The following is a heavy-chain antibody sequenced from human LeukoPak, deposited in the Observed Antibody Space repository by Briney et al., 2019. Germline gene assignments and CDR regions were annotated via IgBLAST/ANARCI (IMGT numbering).Heavy chain of an antibody. J-gene: IGHJ4*01. CDR2: ISWNSGRI. CDR1: GFTFDDYA. Sequence: GGSLGLSCAASGFTFDDYAMHWVRQAPGKGLEWVSGISWNSGRIGYADSVKGRFTVSRDNGKNSLYLQMNSLRAEDTALYYCATYGSGSGTFFDSWGQGTLVTVSS. D-gene: IGHD3-10*01. CDR3: ATYGSGSGTFFDS. V-gene: IGHV3-9*01.